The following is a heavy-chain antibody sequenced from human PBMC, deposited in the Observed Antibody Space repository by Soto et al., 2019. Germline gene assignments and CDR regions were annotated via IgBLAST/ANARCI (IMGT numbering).Heavy chain of an antibody. Sequence: QLQLQESGAGLVKPSQTLSLTCAVSGGSISSGGYSWSWIRQPPGKGLEWLGYIYLSGSTYYNPSLKSRVTISVDRSKDQFSLKLSAVTAADTAVYYCARDRNYYCMDVWGQGTTVTVSS. J-gene: IGHJ6*02. CDR1: GGSISSGGYS. V-gene: IGHV4-30-2*01. CDR3: ARDRNYYCMDV. CDR2: IYLSGST.